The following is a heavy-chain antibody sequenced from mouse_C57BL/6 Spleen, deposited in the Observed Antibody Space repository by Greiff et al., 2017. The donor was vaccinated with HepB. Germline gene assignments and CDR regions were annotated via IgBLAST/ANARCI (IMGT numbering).Heavy chain of an antibody. J-gene: IGHJ1*03. Sequence: EVQVVESGGGLVKPGGSLKLSCAASGFTFSSYAMSWVRQTPEKRLEWVATISDGGSYTYYPDNVKGRFTISRDNAKNNLYLQMSHLKSEDTAMYYCARDRYGSSYEWYFDVWGTGTTVTVSS. CDR1: GFTFSSYA. V-gene: IGHV5-4*01. D-gene: IGHD1-1*01. CDR3: ARDRYGSSYEWYFDV. CDR2: ISDGGSYT.